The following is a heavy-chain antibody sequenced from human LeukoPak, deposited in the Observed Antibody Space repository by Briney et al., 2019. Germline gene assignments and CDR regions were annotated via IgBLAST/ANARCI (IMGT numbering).Heavy chain of an antibody. D-gene: IGHD1-26*01. Sequence: HRASVKVSCKASGGTFSSYAISWVRQAPGQGLEWMGGIIPIFGTANYAQKFQGRVTITADESTSTAYMELSSLRSEDTAVYYCARSNQDSIVGAYYFNYWGQGTLVTVSS. J-gene: IGHJ4*02. CDR1: GGTFSSYA. CDR2: IIPIFGTA. V-gene: IGHV1-69*13. CDR3: ARSNQDSIVGAYYFNY.